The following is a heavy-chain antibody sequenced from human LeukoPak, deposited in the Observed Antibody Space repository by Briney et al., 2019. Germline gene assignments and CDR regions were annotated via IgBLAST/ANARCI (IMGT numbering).Heavy chain of an antibody. D-gene: IGHD5-18*01. Sequence: SVKVSCKASGGTFSSYAISWVRQAPGQGLEWMGGIIPIFGTANYAQKFQGRVTITADESTSTAYMELSSLRSEDTAVYYCARQGGYSRFYYYYGMDVWGQGTTVTVSS. J-gene: IGHJ6*02. V-gene: IGHV1-69*13. CDR1: GGTFSSYA. CDR3: ARQGGYSRFYYYYGMDV. CDR2: IIPIFGTA.